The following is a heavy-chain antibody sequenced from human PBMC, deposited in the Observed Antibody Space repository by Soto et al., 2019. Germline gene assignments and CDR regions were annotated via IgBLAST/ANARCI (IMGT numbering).Heavy chain of an antibody. CDR2: ISHDGSKK. J-gene: IGHJ4*02. Sequence: GGSLRLSCAASGFTFSSYAMSWVRQASGKGLEWVAGISHDGSKKYYADSVKGRFSISRDNSKSTLYLQMNSLRAEDTAVYFCVGGYYYGDYWGQGSQVTVSS. CDR1: GFTFSSYA. D-gene: IGHD3-22*01. CDR3: VGGYYYGDY. V-gene: IGHV3-30*03.